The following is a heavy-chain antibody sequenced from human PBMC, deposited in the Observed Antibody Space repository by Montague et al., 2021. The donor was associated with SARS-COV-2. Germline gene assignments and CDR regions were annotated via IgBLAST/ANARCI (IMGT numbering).Heavy chain of an antibody. V-gene: IGHV4-39*07. Sequence: SETLSLTCTVSGGSISSSSYSWIWIPQPPGKGLEWIGIIYYSGSTYYNPSLNSRVSISVDTSNNQFSLRLSTVTAADTAVYYCARRIVQHAGMDVWGQGTTVTVSS. CDR2: IYYSGST. CDR3: ARRIVQHAGMDV. D-gene: IGHD1-26*01. CDR1: GGSISSSSYS. J-gene: IGHJ6*02.